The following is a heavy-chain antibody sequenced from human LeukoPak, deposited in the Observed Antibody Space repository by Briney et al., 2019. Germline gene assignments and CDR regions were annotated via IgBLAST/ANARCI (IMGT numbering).Heavy chain of an antibody. J-gene: IGHJ5*02. V-gene: IGHV3-23*01. Sequence: PSETLSLTCTVSGGSISSSSYYWGWVRQAPGKGLEWVSAISGSGGSTYYADSVKGRFTISRDNSKNTLYLQMNSLRAEDTAVYYCAKESSNYVSVNWFDPWGQGTLVTVSS. CDR3: AKESSNYVSVNWFDP. CDR1: GGSISSSSYY. CDR2: ISGSGGST. D-gene: IGHD4-11*01.